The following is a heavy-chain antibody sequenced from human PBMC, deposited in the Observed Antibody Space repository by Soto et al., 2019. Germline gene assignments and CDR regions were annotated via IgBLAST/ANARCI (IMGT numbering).Heavy chain of an antibody. Sequence: PGESLKISCKGSGYSFTSYWIGWVRQMPGKGLEWMGIIYPGDSDTRYSPSFQGQVTISADKSVSTAYLQWSSLKASGTAMYYCARGGYCSSSSCYLANWFDPWGQGTLVTVSS. CDR3: ARGGYCSSSSCYLANWFDP. V-gene: IGHV5-51*01. J-gene: IGHJ5*02. CDR2: IYPGDSDT. D-gene: IGHD2-2*01. CDR1: GYSFTSYW.